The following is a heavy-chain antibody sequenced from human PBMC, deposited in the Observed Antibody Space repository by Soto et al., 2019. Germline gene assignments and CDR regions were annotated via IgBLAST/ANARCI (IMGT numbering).Heavy chain of an antibody. CDR3: ARDLRSAYYNDH. J-gene: IGHJ4*02. V-gene: IGHV4-31*03. CDR1: GGSVSSGSYY. Sequence: PSETLSLTCTVSGGSVSSGSYYWSWIRQHPGRGLEWIGYIYYTGNTYYNPSLKSRLAISVDTSKNQFSLKLTSVTAADTAVYYCARDLRSAYYNDHWGQGILVTVSS. D-gene: IGHD3-3*01. CDR2: IYYTGNT.